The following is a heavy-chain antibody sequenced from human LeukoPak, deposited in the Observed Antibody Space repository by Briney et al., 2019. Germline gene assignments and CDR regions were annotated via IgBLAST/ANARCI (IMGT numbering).Heavy chain of an antibody. Sequence: SETLSLTCTLSGGSISTYYWSWIRQPPGKGLEWIGYIYYSGSTNYNPSLKSRVTISVDTSKNQFSLKLSSVTAADTAVYYCARLRGSLPPYFDYWGQGTLVTVSS. V-gene: IGHV4-59*01. D-gene: IGHD3-10*01. CDR3: ARLRGSLPPYFDY. J-gene: IGHJ4*02. CDR2: IYYSGST. CDR1: GGSISTYY.